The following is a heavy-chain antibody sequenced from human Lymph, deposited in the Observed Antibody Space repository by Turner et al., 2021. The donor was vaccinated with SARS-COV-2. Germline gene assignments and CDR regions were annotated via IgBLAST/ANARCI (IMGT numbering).Heavy chain of an antibody. CDR3: AKDRFTLSSGWEDY. Sequence: EVQLLESGGGLVQPGGSLRLSCAASGFTFSSYAMSWVRQAPGKGREWVSGISGRGGTTHYADSVKGRFTISRDNSKNTLYLQMNSLRAEDTAVYYCAKDRFTLSSGWEDYWGQGTLVTVSS. CDR2: ISGRGGTT. D-gene: IGHD6-19*01. V-gene: IGHV3-23*01. J-gene: IGHJ4*02. CDR1: GFTFSSYA.